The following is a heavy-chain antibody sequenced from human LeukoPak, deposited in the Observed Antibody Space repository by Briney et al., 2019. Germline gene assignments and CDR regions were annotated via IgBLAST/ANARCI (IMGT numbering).Heavy chain of an antibody. V-gene: IGHV3-30*02. CDR3: ANWLGSDNSGYYDN. J-gene: IGHJ4*02. CDR2: IRFDGSHH. Sequence: GGSLRLSCAASGFTFSDFGMHWVRQAPGKGLEWIAFIRFDGSHHYHVDSVEGRFTISRDNSKNTLYLQMNSLRAEDTAVYYCANWLGSDNSGYYDNWGQGTLVTVSS. CDR1: GFTFSDFG. D-gene: IGHD3-22*01.